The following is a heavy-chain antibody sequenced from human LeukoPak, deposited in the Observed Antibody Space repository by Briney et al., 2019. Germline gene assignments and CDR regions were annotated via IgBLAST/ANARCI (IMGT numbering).Heavy chain of an antibody. J-gene: IGHJ4*02. CDR1: GYTFSNYG. CDR2: ISPYNGNT. CDR3: AKTLSSGWSGKYYFDY. Sequence: ASVKVSCKASGYTFSNYGISWVRQTPGQELEWMGWISPYNGNTNYAQKLQGRVTMTTDTSTNTAYMDLRSLRSDDTAVYYCAKTLSSGWSGKYYFDYWGQGTLVSVSS. V-gene: IGHV1-18*01. D-gene: IGHD6-19*01.